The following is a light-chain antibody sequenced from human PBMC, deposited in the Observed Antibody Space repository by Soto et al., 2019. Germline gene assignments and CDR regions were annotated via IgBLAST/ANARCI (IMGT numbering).Light chain of an antibody. CDR1: SSDVENNNF. V-gene: IGLV2-23*03. CDR2: EGN. J-gene: IGLJ1*01. Sequence: QSALTQPASVSGSPGQSIAISCTGTSSDVENNNFVSWYQQHPGKAPKLMIYEGNKRPXGVSDRFSGSKSGNTASLTISGXXXXXXXXYYCCSYAGSSIFYVFGTATKVTVL. CDR3: CSYAGSSIFYV.